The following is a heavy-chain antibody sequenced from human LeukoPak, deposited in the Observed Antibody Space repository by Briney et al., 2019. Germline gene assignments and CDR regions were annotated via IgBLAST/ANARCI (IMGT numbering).Heavy chain of an antibody. CDR3: AYRGPAAVDY. J-gene: IGHJ4*02. D-gene: IGHD2-2*01. CDR1: GYTFTSYG. CDR2: IIPIFGTA. Sequence: SVKVSCKASGYTFTSYGISWVRQAPGQGLEWMGGIIPIFGTANYAQKFQGRVTITADESTSTAYMELSSLRSEDTAVYYCAYRGPAAVDYWGQGTLVTVSS. V-gene: IGHV1-69*13.